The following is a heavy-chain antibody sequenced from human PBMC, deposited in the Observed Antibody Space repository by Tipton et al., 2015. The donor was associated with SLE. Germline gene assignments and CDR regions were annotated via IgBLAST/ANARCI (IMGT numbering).Heavy chain of an antibody. CDR1: GGSISSGDYY. V-gene: IGHV4-30-4*02. Sequence: TLSLTCTVSGGSISSGDYYWSWIRQPPGKGLEWIGYIYYSGSTYYNPSLKSRVTISVDTSKNQFSLKLTSVTTADTALYYCATGGSGWSHYMAVWGKGTTVAVS. CDR2: IYYSGST. CDR3: ATGGSGWSHYMAV. D-gene: IGHD6-19*01. J-gene: IGHJ6*03.